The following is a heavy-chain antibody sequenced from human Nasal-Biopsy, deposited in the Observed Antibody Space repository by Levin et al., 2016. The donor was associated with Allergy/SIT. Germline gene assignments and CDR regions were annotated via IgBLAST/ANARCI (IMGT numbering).Heavy chain of an antibody. D-gene: IGHD3/OR15-3a*01. Sequence: SETLSLTCIVSGGSISSGSYYWGWIRQPPGKGLEWIGTIYYTGTTYYSPSLKSRVSISVDTSKYQFSLKLKSVTAADSAVYYCARHVFGLPVKRSYYFDHWGQGALVTVSS. J-gene: IGHJ4*02. V-gene: IGHV4-39*01. CDR2: IYYTGTT. CDR1: GGSISSGSYY. CDR3: ARHVFGLPVKRSYYFDH.